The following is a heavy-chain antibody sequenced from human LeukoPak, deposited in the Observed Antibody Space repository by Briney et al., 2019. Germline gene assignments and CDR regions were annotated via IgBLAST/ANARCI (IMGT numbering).Heavy chain of an antibody. J-gene: IGHJ4*02. CDR3: ASRYFCSSTSCYTFDY. Sequence: PSETLSLTCAVYGEPFNGYYWNWIRQSPGKGLEWIGEINHSGSTNYNPSLKSRVTISVDTSKNQFSLKLNSETAADTAVYYCASRYFCSSTSCYTFDYWGQGTLVTVSS. D-gene: IGHD2-2*02. CDR1: GEPFNGYY. CDR2: INHSGST. V-gene: IGHV4-34*01.